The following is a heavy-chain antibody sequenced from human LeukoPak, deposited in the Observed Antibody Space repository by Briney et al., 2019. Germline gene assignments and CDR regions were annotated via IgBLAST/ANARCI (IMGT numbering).Heavy chain of an antibody. CDR2: IIPDLSIA. D-gene: IGHD3/OR15-3a*01. J-gene: IGHJ2*01. CDR1: GVTFSSYT. Sequence: GGSLKVSCKASGVTFSSYTISWVRQAPGQGLEWMGRIIPDLSIANYAQKFKGRVTITADKSTSTAYMELSSLRSEDTAVYYCASSIFGLVTVWYFDLCGRGALVTVS. V-gene: IGHV1-69*02. CDR3: ASSIFGLVTVWYFDL.